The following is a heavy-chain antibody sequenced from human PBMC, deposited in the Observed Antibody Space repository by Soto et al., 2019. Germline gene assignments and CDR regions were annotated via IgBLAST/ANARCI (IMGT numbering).Heavy chain of an antibody. CDR3: ARVYGLVKHDDFGSGYYDY. CDR2: INPSGAST. V-gene: IGHV1-46*01. J-gene: IGHJ4*02. CDR1: GYSFTNNY. Sequence: GASVKVSCKASGYSFTNNYINWVRQAPGQGLEWVGLINPSGASTTYAQNFQGRVTMTRDTSTRTVYMELSSLRSDDTAVYYCARVYGLVKHDDFGSGYYDYWGQGTQVTVSS. D-gene: IGHD3-3*01.